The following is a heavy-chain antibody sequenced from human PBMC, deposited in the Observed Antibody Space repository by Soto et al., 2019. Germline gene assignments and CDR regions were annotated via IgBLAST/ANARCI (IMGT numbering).Heavy chain of an antibody. CDR3: ARGRCINNWMFAFEV. CDR2: IYPGDSDT. D-gene: IGHD1-1*01. CDR1: GYSFTDHW. Sequence: GESLKISCQGSGYSFTDHWIGWSRQMPGKGLEWVGIIYPGDSDTRYSPYFQGPITTSVDKSINTAYLQWRSLRASHTAMYYCARGRCINNWMFAFEVWDQGTMLTVSS. V-gene: IGHV5-51*01. J-gene: IGHJ3*01.